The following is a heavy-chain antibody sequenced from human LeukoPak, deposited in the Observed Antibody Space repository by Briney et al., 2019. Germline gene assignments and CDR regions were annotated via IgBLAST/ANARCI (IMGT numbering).Heavy chain of an antibody. Sequence: SVKVSCKASGGTFSSYAISWVRQAPGQGLEWMGGIIPIFGTANYAQKFQGRVTITTDESTSTAYMELSSLRSEDTAVYYCAREGPPLTIFDRRYFDYWGQGTLVTVSS. CDR3: AREGPPLTIFDRRYFDY. J-gene: IGHJ4*02. CDR2: IIPIFGTA. D-gene: IGHD3-3*01. CDR1: GGTFSSYA. V-gene: IGHV1-69*05.